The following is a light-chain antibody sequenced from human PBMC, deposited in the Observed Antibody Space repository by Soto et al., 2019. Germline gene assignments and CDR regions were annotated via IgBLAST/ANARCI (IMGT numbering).Light chain of an antibody. Sequence: DIQMTQSPSSLSAFVGDRVTITCRASQTISGFLNWYQQKPGKAPGLLIHSASTLQSGVPSRFSGSGSGTDFTLTISSLQPEDFATYYCQQFNSYPLTFGGGTKVEIK. J-gene: IGKJ4*01. CDR2: SAS. CDR3: QQFNSYPLT. V-gene: IGKV1-39*01. CDR1: QTISGF.